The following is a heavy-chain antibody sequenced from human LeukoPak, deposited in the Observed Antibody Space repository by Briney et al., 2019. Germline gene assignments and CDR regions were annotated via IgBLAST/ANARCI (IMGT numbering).Heavy chain of an antibody. V-gene: IGHV4-59*01. CDR3: ARGVLYYDSSGYYYYFDY. D-gene: IGHD3-22*01. CDR1: GGSISTYY. J-gene: IGHJ4*02. Sequence: SETLSLTCTVSGGSISTYYWSWIRQPPGKGLEWIGYIYYSGSTNYNPSLKSRVTISVDTSKNQFSLKLSSVTAADTAVYYCARGVLYYDSSGYYYYFDYWGQGTLVTVSS. CDR2: IYYSGST.